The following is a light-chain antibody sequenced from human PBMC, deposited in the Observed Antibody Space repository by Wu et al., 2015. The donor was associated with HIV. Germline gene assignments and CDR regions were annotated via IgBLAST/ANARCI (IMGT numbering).Light chain of an antibody. J-gene: IGKJ4*01. V-gene: IGKV3-11*01. CDR1: QSVSSY. CDR3: QQRSNSLT. Sequence: IVLTQSPATLSLSPGQRATLSCRASQSVSSYLAWYQQKPGQAPRLLIYDASNRATGIPARFSGSGSGTDFTLTISSLEPEDFAVYYCQQRSNSLTSVGGT. CDR2: DAS.